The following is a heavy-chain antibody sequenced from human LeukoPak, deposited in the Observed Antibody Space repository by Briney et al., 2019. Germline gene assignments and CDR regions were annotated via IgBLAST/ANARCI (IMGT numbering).Heavy chain of an antibody. CDR2: IKQDGSEK. CDR3: ARDERGIAAAGRGGP. J-gene: IGHJ5*02. V-gene: IGHV3-7*03. Sequence: GGSLRPSCAASGFTFSSYGMSWVRQAPGKGLEWVAHIKQDGSEKYYVDSVKGRFTISRDNAKNSLYLQMNSLRAEDTAVYYCARDERGIAAAGRGGPWGQGTLVTVSS. D-gene: IGHD6-13*01. CDR1: GFTFSSYG.